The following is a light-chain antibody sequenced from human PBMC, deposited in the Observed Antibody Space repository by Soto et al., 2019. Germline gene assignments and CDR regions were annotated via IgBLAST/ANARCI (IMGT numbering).Light chain of an antibody. CDR3: QQRSNWPIT. CDR2: DVS. Sequence: EIVLTHSPATLSFSPGESATLSFRAIQNIRNYLAWYQQKPVQAPRLLIYDVSHRATGLPARFSGSGSGTDFTPPIRSLEPEDFAVYYCQQRSNWPITFGQGTRLEIK. CDR1: QNIRNY. V-gene: IGKV3-11*01. J-gene: IGKJ5*01.